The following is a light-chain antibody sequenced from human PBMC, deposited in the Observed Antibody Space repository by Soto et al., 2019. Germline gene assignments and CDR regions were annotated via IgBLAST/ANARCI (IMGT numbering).Light chain of an antibody. J-gene: IGKJ4*01. CDR3: QQSFSIPPLT. CDR2: AAS. V-gene: IGKV1-39*01. Sequence: DIQMTQSPSSLSASVGDRVTITCRASQTIRSYLNWYQQKPGKAPVLLISAASSLQSGVPSRFSGSGSGTDFTLTISSLQPKDFATYYCQQSFSIPPLTFGGGTKVQIK. CDR1: QTIRSY.